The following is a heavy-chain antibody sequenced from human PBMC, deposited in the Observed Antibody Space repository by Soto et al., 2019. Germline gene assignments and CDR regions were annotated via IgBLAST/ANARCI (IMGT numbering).Heavy chain of an antibody. CDR2: IYYSGST. J-gene: IGHJ5*02. V-gene: IGHV4-59*01. CDR1: GGSISSYY. Sequence: SETLSLTCTVSGGSISSYYWSWIRQPPGKGLEWIGYIYYSGSTNYNPSLKSRVTISVGTSKNQFSLKLSSVTAEDTAVYYCAREDGSGSYYSPKNWFDPWGQGTLVTVSS. D-gene: IGHD3-10*01. CDR3: AREDGSGSYYSPKNWFDP.